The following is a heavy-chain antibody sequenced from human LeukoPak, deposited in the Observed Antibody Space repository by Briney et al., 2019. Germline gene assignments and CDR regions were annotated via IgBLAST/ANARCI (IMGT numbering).Heavy chain of an antibody. Sequence: GGSLRLSCAASGFTVSNNYMTWVRQAPGKGLEWVSVIYSGGTTYYADSVRGRFTISRDISENTVYLQMNSLRAEDTAVYYCARGSSGSFSFIDYWGQGTLVTVSS. CDR1: GFTVSNNY. J-gene: IGHJ4*02. D-gene: IGHD1-26*01. CDR3: ARGSSGSFSFIDY. CDR2: IYSGGTT. V-gene: IGHV3-53*01.